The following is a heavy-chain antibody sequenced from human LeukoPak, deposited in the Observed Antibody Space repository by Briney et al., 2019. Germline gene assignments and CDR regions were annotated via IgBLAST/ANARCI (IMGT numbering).Heavy chain of an antibody. CDR2: FDPEDGET. Sequence: ASVKVSCKVSGYTLTELSMHWVRQAPGKGLEWMGGFDPEDGETIYAQKFQGRVTMTEDTSTDTAYMELSSLRSEDTAVYYCATSGSGWYEPAGFQHWGQGTLVTVSS. CDR3: ATSGSGWYEPAGFQH. CDR1: GYTLTELS. D-gene: IGHD6-19*01. J-gene: IGHJ1*01. V-gene: IGHV1-24*01.